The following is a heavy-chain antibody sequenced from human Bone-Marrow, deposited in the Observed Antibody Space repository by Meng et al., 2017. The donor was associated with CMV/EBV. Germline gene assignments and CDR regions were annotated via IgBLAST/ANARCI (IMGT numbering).Heavy chain of an antibody. V-gene: IGHV4-59*01. CDR2: IYYSGST. J-gene: IGHJ4*02. D-gene: IGHD4-23*01. CDR3: AREVVTPGGSFYFDY. CDR1: GGSISSYY. Sequence: GSLRLSCTVSGGSISSYYWSWIRQPPGKGLEWIGYIYYSGSTNYNTSIKSRVTISVDTSKNQFSLKLSSVTAADTAVYYCAREVVTPGGSFYFDYWGQGTLVTVSS.